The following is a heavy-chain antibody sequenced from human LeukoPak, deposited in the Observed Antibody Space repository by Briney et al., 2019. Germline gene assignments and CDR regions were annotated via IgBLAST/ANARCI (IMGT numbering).Heavy chain of an antibody. V-gene: IGHV4-59*12. J-gene: IGHJ4*02. CDR3: ARSPVLLWFGESHFDY. D-gene: IGHD3-10*01. CDR1: GGSISSYY. Sequence: PSETLSLTCTVSGGSISSYYWSWIRQPPGKGLEWIGYIYHSGSTYYNPSLKSRVTISVDRSKNQFSLKLSSVTAADTAVYYCARSPVLLWFGESHFDYWGQGTLVTVSS. CDR2: IYHSGST.